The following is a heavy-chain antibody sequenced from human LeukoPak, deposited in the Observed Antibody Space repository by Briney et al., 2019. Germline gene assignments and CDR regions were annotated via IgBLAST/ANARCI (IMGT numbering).Heavy chain of an antibody. J-gene: IGHJ4*02. CDR2: ISWNSGSI. V-gene: IGHV3-9*01. D-gene: IGHD3-22*01. CDR3: AKDPKAFYDTSGSVDY. Sequence: GGSLRPSCAASGFTFDDYAMHWVRQAPGKGLEWVSGISWNSGSIGYADSVKGRFTISRDSAKNSLYLQMNSLRAEDTALYYCAKDPKAFYDTSGSVDYWGQGTLVTVSS. CDR1: GFTFDDYA.